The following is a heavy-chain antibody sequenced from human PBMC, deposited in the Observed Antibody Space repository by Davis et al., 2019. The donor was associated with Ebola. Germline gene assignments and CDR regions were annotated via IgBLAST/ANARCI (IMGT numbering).Heavy chain of an antibody. J-gene: IGHJ3*02. Sequence: SETLSLTCTVSGGSISSYYWSWILQPPGKGLEWIGYIYYSGSTNYNPSLKSRVTISVDTSKNQFSLKLSSVTAADTAVYYCARTAAGDAFDIWGQGTMVTVSS. V-gene: IGHV4-59*08. D-gene: IGHD6-25*01. CDR2: IYYSGST. CDR3: ARTAAGDAFDI. CDR1: GGSISSYY.